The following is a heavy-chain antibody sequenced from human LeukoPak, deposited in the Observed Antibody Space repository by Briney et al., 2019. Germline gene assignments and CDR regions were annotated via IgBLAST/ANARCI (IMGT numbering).Heavy chain of an antibody. CDR2: MSNNGST. Sequence: SETLSLTCSVSGGSISGYYWSWIRQPPGKGLEWIGVMSNNGSTYYSPSLKSRVTIFVDTSKNQFSLKLTSVTAADTAIYYCGRVILGEAKSPIDCWGQGTLVTVSS. CDR1: GGSISGYY. D-gene: IGHD3-10*01. J-gene: IGHJ4*02. V-gene: IGHV4-59*04. CDR3: GRVILGEAKSPIDC.